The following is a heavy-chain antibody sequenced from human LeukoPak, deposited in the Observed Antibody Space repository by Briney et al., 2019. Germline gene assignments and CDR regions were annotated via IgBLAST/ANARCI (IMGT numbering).Heavy chain of an antibody. D-gene: IGHD3-10*01. CDR1: GFTFSCYW. CDR3: ARWIGGFDY. CDR2: IKQDGSEK. J-gene: IGHJ4*02. Sequence: GGSLRLSCAASGFTFSCYWMNWVGQTQGKGLEWVANIKQDGSEKYYVDSVEGRFTISRDNAKNSLYLQMNSLRAEDTAVYYCARWIGGFDYWGQGALVTVSS. V-gene: IGHV3-7*01.